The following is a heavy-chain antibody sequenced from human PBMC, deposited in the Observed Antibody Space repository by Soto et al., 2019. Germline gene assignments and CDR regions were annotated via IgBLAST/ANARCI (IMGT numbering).Heavy chain of an antibody. Sequence: VSVKVSCKASGYTFTSYGISWVRQAPGQGLEWMGWISAYNGNTNYAQKLQGRVTMTTDTSTSTAYVELRSLRSDDTAVYYCARDFYGSGSSGYWGQGTLVTV. CDR3: ARDFYGSGSSGY. J-gene: IGHJ4*02. V-gene: IGHV1-18*01. CDR2: ISAYNGNT. CDR1: GYTFTSYG. D-gene: IGHD3-10*01.